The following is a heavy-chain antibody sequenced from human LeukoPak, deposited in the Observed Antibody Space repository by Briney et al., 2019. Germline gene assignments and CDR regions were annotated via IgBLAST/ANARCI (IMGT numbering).Heavy chain of an antibody. V-gene: IGHV4-61*03. CDR3: ARAPGIVGTTPFGNY. J-gene: IGHJ4*02. Sequence: ASETLSLTRSVFGGSVSSGSYYWSWIRQSPGKGLEWIGCIYYSGSTNYNPSLRGRVAMSIDTSKNHFSLRLISVTAADTAIYYCARAPGIVGTTPFGNYWGRGTLVTVSS. CDR1: GGSVSSGSYY. D-gene: IGHD1-26*01. CDR2: IYYSGST.